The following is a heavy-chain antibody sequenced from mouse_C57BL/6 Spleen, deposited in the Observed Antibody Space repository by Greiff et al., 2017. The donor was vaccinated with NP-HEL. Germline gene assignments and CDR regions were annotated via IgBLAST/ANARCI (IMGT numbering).Heavy chain of an antibody. Sequence: EVKVEESGTVLARPGASVKMSCKTSGYTFTSYWMHWVKQRPGQGLEWKGAIYPGNSDTSYNQKFKGKAKLTAVTSASTAYMELSSLTNEDSAVYYCTRGVDGYYEAYWGQGTLVTVSA. D-gene: IGHD2-3*01. CDR2: IYPGNSDT. CDR1: GYTFTSYW. V-gene: IGHV1-5*01. J-gene: IGHJ3*01. CDR3: TRGVDGYYEAY.